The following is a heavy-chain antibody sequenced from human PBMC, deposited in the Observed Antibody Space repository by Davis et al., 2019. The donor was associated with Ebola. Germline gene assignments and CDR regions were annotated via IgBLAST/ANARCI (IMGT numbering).Heavy chain of an antibody. V-gene: IGHV3-30*02. CDR2: IRYDGSNK. CDR3: AKHYYGSGSYYGPIFDY. J-gene: IGHJ4*02. Sequence: GESLKISCAASGFSFNNYAMHWVRQAPGKGLEWVAFIRYDGSNKYYADSVKGRFTISRDNSKNTLYLQMNSLRAEDTALYYCAKHYYGSGSYYGPIFDYWGQGTLVTVSS. D-gene: IGHD3-10*01. CDR1: GFSFNNYA.